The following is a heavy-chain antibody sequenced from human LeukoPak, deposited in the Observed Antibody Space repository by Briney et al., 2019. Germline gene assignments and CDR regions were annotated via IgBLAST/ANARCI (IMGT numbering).Heavy chain of an antibody. CDR2: ISSSSSYI. D-gene: IGHD3/OR15-3a*01. CDR3: ARDGGLGHFDY. V-gene: IGHV3-21*01. J-gene: IGHJ4*02. Sequence: GGSLRLSCAASGFTFSSYSMNWVRQGPGKGLEWVSSISSSSSYIYYADSVKGRFTISRDNAKNSLYLQMNSLRAEDTAVYYCARDGGLGHFDYWGQGTLVTVSS. CDR1: GFTFSSYS.